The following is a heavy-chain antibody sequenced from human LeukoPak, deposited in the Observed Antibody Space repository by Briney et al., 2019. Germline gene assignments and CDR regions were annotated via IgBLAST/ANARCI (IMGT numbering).Heavy chain of an antibody. Sequence: SQTLSLTCTVSGGSISSGGYYWSWIRQHPGKGLEWIGYIYYSGSTYYNPSLKSRVTISVDTSKNQFSLKLSSVTAADTAVYYCARAVESSSPDFDYWGQGTLVTVSS. V-gene: IGHV4-31*03. CDR2: IYYSGST. J-gene: IGHJ4*02. D-gene: IGHD6-6*01. CDR1: GGSISSGGYY. CDR3: ARAVESSSPDFDY.